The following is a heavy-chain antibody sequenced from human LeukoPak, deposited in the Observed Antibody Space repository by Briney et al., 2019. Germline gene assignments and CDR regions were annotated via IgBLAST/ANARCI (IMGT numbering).Heavy chain of an antibody. V-gene: IGHV4-4*07. D-gene: IGHD4-17*01. Sequence: SETLSLTCTVSGGSISSYYWSWIRQPAGKGLEWIGRIYTSGSTNYNPSLKSRVTMSVDTSKNQFSLKLSSVTAADTAVYYCARDRVDDYGDYNWFDPWGRGTLVTVSS. CDR3: ARDRVDDYGDYNWFDP. CDR1: GGSISSYY. J-gene: IGHJ5*02. CDR2: IYTSGST.